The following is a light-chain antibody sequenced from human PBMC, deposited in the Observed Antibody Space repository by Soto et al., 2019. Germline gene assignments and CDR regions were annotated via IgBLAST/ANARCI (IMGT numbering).Light chain of an antibody. CDR2: EGS. CDR3: CSYAGSSTYV. CDR1: SDDVGAYDL. J-gene: IGLJ1*01. V-gene: IGLV2-23*01. Sequence: QSVLTQPASVSGSPGQSITISCTGTSDDVGAYDLVSWYQQHPGKAPKLMIYEGSKRPSGVSSRFSGSKSGNTASLTISGLQAEDEADYFCCSYAGSSTYVFGTGTKVTVL.